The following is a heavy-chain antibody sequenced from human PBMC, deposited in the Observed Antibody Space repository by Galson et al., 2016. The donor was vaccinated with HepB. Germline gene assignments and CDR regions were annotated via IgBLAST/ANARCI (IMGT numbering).Heavy chain of an antibody. D-gene: IGHD2/OR15-2a*01. CDR3: AKEGFYDPLRY. CDR1: GFTFSSYS. V-gene: IGHV3-21*04. J-gene: IGHJ4*02. Sequence: SLRLSCAVSGFTFSSYSMNWVRQAPGKGLEWVSSISSSSNYIYYADSVKGRFTISRDNSKKTLYLQMNSLRADDTAVYYCAKEGFYDPLRYWGQGTLVTVSS. CDR2: ISSSSNYI.